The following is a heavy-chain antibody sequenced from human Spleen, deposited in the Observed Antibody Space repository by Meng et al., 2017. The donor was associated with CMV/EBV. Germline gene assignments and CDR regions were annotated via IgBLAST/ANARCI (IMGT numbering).Heavy chain of an antibody. Sequence: GESLKISCAASGFTFSSYAMHWVRQAPGKGLEWVAVISYDGSNKYYADSVKGRFTISRDNSKDTMYLQMSSLRIEDTAVYYCAKDRDYGGTWVFDYWGQGTLVTVSS. CDR2: ISYDGSNK. CDR1: GFTFSSYA. J-gene: IGHJ4*02. V-gene: IGHV3-30*04. D-gene: IGHD4-23*01. CDR3: AKDRDYGGTWVFDY.